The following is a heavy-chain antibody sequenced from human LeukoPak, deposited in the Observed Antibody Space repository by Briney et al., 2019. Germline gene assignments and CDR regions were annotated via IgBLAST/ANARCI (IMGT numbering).Heavy chain of an antibody. CDR2: ISSSSSYI. Sequence: MAGGSLRLSCAASGFTFSSYSMNWVRQAPGKGLEWVSSISSSSSYIYYADSVKGRFTISRDNAKNSLYLQMNSLRAEDTAVYYCAGTYYYGSGSYYRLDYWGQGTLVTVSS. D-gene: IGHD3-10*01. CDR3: AGTYYYGSGSYYRLDY. CDR1: GFTFSSYS. V-gene: IGHV3-21*01. J-gene: IGHJ4*02.